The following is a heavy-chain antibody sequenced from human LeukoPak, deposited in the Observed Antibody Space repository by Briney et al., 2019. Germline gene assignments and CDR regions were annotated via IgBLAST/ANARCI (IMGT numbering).Heavy chain of an antibody. CDR2: IYYSGST. D-gene: IGHD3-9*01. J-gene: IGHJ4*02. CDR1: GGSISSSSYY. CDR3: ARDGYDILTGYRFYYFDY. V-gene: IGHV4-39*07. Sequence: SETLSLTCTVSGGSISSSSYYWGRIRQPPGKGLEWIGSIYYSGSTYYNPSLKSRVTISVDTSKNQFSLKLSSVTAADTAVYYCARDGYDILTGYRFYYFDYWGQGTLVTVSS.